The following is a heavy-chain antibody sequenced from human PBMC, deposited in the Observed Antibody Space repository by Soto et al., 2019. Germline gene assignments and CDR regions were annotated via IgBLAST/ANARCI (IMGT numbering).Heavy chain of an antibody. CDR1: GFTFSSYW. Sequence: GGSLRLSCAASGFTFSSYWMSWVRQAPGKGLEWVANIKEDGGEKYYVDSVKGRFTISRDNSKNSLYLQMNSLRAEDTAVYYCAKDRIVVVTLFHYCGQGTLVTVSS. D-gene: IGHD2-21*02. CDR2: IKEDGGEK. CDR3: AKDRIVVVTLFHY. J-gene: IGHJ4*02. V-gene: IGHV3-7*03.